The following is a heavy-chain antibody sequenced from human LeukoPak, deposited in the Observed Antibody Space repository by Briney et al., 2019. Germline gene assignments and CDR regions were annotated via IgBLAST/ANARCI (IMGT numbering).Heavy chain of an antibody. CDR2: MNPNNGDS. D-gene: IGHD6-25*01. V-gene: IGHV1-8*03. Sequence: ASVKVSCKASGNTFTNYHINWVRQATGQGLEWMGWMNPNNGDSGYAQKFQGRVTITRDTSISTSYMELRSLRSDDTAVYFCARTTSFTASGYDYWGQGTLVTVSS. CDR1: GNTFTNYH. J-gene: IGHJ4*02. CDR3: ARTTSFTASGYDY.